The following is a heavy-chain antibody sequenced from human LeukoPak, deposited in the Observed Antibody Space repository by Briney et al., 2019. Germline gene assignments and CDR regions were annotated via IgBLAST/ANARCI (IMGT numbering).Heavy chain of an antibody. D-gene: IGHD3-10*01. J-gene: IGHJ4*02. CDR3: AREAGSFDY. V-gene: IGHV4-59*01. CDR2: IYYSGST. Sequence: PSETLSLTCTVSGGSISSYYWSWIRQPPGKGLEWIGYIYYSGSTNYNPSLKSRVTISVDTSKNQFSLKLSSVTAADTAVYHCAREAGSFDYWGQGTLVTVSS. CDR1: GGSISSYY.